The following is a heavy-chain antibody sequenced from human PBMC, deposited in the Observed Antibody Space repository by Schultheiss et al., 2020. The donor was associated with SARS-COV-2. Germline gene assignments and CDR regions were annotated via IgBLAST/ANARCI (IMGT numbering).Heavy chain of an antibody. Sequence: GGSLRLSCAASGFTVSSNYMSCVRQAPGKGLEWVSVIYRDGTTSYADSVKGRFSISRDNSKNTLYLQMSSLRAEDTAVYYCAKDRFVSGSGSESDYWGQGTLVTVSS. V-gene: IGHV3-53*01. J-gene: IGHJ4*02. D-gene: IGHD3-10*01. CDR3: AKDRFVSGSGSESDY. CDR1: GFTVSSNY. CDR2: IYRDGTT.